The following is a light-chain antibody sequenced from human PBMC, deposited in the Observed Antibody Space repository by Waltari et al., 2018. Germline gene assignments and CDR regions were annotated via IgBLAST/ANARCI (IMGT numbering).Light chain of an antibody. CDR3: CSYAGSSTVV. CDR1: SSDVGSYNL. CDR2: EVS. J-gene: IGLJ2*01. V-gene: IGLV2-23*02. Sequence: QSALTQPASVSGSPGQSITISCPGTSSDVGSYNLVSWYQQHPGNAPKLMIYEVSKRPSGVSNRFSGSKSGNTASLTISGLQAEDEADYYCCSYAGSSTVVFGGGTKLTVL.